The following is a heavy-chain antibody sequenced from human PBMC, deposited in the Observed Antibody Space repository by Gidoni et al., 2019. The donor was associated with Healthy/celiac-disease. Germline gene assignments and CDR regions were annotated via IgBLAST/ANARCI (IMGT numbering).Heavy chain of an antibody. Sequence: SAYNGNTNYAQKHQGRVTMTTDTSTSTAYMELRRLRSDDTAVYYCASGYSSGWYYFDYWGQGTLVTVSS. CDR2: SAYNGNT. V-gene: IGHV1-18*01. J-gene: IGHJ4*02. CDR3: ASGYSSGWYYFDY. D-gene: IGHD6-19*01.